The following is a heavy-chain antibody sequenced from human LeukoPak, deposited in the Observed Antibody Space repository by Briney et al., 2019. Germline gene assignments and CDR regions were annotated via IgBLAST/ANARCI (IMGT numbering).Heavy chain of an antibody. J-gene: IGHJ5*02. D-gene: IGHD3-16*01. CDR2: ISYIGRT. V-gene: IGHV4-59*01. CDR1: GGSMSTSL. CDR3: ARVGALDWFDP. Sequence: SETLPLTCSVSGGSMSTSLWSWIRQPPGKGLEWIGYISYIGRTNYNPSLKSRVSISIDTSKNQFSLKVTSMTAADTAVYYCARVGALDWFDPWGQGTLVTVSS.